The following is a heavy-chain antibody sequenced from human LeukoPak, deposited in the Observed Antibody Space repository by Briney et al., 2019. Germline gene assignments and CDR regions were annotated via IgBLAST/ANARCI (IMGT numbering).Heavy chain of an antibody. Sequence: GGSLRLSCAGSEFTFRNYAVHWVRQAPGKGLQWVAVISYDGSNTYYADSVKGRFTISRDDSKNTLYLQMSSLRVEDTAVYYCARVAVLYYYHYMDVWGKGTTVTVSS. CDR1: EFTFRNYA. V-gene: IGHV3-30-3*01. CDR2: ISYDGSNT. J-gene: IGHJ6*03. CDR3: ARVAVLYYYHYMDV.